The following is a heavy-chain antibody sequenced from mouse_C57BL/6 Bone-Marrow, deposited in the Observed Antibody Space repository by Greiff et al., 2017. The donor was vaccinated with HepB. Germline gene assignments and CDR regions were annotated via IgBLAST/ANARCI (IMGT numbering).Heavy chain of an antibody. V-gene: IGHV14-2*01. Sequence: EVQLQQSVAELVRPGASVKLSCTASGFNIKNTYMHWVKQRTEQGLEWIGRIDPEDGETKYAPKFQGKATITADTSSNTAYLQLSSLTSEDTAVYYCATATMVTTGPFDYWGQGTTLTVSS. CDR1: GFNIKNTY. CDR2: IDPEDGET. CDR3: ATATMVTTGPFDY. J-gene: IGHJ2*01. D-gene: IGHD2-2*01.